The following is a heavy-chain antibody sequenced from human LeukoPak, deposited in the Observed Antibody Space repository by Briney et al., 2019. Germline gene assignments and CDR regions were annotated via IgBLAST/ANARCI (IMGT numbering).Heavy chain of an antibody. CDR1: GGSISTYF. Sequence: SSETLSLTCTVSGGSISTYFWNWIRQPPGEGLEWIGKLYYTGSTNYNPSLKSRVSMSVDTSKNQFSLKVNSMTAADTAVYYCARGGSYNDNSGYLVHAFDIWGQGTMVTVSS. J-gene: IGHJ3*02. V-gene: IGHV4-59*01. CDR2: LYYTGST. CDR3: ARGGSYNDNSGYLVHAFDI. D-gene: IGHD3-22*01.